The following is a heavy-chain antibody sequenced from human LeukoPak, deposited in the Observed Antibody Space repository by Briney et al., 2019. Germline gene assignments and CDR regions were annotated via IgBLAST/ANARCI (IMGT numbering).Heavy chain of an antibody. CDR1: GYTFNSFG. CDR3: ARDFYYDSSVSGTNYGMDV. D-gene: IGHD3-22*01. V-gene: IGHV1-18*01. Sequence: ASVKVSCKASGYTFNSFGIIWVRQAPGQGLEWMGWISAYNGDTNYAQKLQGRVTMTTDTSTSTAYMELRSLRSDDTAVYFCARDFYYDSSVSGTNYGMDVWGQGTTVTVSS. CDR2: ISAYNGDT. J-gene: IGHJ6*02.